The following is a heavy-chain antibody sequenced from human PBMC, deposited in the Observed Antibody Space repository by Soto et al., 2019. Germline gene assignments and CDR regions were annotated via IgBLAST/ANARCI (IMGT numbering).Heavy chain of an antibody. D-gene: IGHD5-12*01. V-gene: IGHV3-30*18. J-gene: IGHJ6*02. CDR2: ISYDGSNK. CDR3: AKDHYSGYDLYYYNYGLDV. Sequence: GGSVRLSXAASGFTFSSYGLHWVRQAPGKGLEWVALISYDGSNKYYADSVKGRFIISRDNFRNTLYLQMNSLRAEDTAVYFCAKDHYSGYDLYYYNYGLDVWGQGTTVTVSS. CDR1: GFTFSSYG.